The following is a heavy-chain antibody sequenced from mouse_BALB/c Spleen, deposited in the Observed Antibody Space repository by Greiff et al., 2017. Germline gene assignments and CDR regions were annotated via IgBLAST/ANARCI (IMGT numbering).Heavy chain of an antibody. CDR2: ISSGGSYT. CDR3: ARDRGLRWYFDV. CDR1: GFTFSSYA. V-gene: IGHV5-9-4*01. J-gene: IGHJ1*01. D-gene: IGHD1-1*01. Sequence: EVKLMESGGGLVKPGGSLKLSCAASGFTFSSYAMSWVRQSPEKRLEWVAEISSGGSYTYYPDTVTGRFTISRDNAKNTLYLEMSSLRSEDTAMYYCARDRGLRWYFDVWGAGTTVTVSS.